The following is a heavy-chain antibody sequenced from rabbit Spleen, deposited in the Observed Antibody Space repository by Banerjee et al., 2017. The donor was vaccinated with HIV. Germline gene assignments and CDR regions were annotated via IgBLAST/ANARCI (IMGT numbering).Heavy chain of an antibody. CDR1: GFSFSSSYW. D-gene: IGHD6-1*01. CDR3: AGSVYGGYDYALNL. CDR2: IYAGSGGSP. V-gene: IGHV1S45*01. Sequence: QEQLEESGGDLVKPEGSLTLTCTASGFSFSSSYWICWVRQAPGKGLEWIACIYAGSGGSPYYASWAKGRFTISRASSTTMTLQMTSLTAADTATYLCAGSVYGGYDYALNLWGQGTLVTVS. J-gene: IGHJ4*01.